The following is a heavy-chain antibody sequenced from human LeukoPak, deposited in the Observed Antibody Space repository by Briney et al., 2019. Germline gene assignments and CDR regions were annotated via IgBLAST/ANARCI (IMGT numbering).Heavy chain of an antibody. J-gene: IGHJ4*02. D-gene: IGHD3-3*01. Sequence: GGSLRLSCAASGFTFSSYWMSWVRQAPGKGLEWVANIKQDGSEKYYVDSVKGRFTISRDNAKNSLYLQMNSLRAEDTAVYYCARGTGGNNYDFWSGYGNCYFDYWGQGTLVTVSS. CDR1: GFTFSSYW. V-gene: IGHV3-7*01. CDR3: ARGTGGNNYDFWSGYGNCYFDY. CDR2: IKQDGSEK.